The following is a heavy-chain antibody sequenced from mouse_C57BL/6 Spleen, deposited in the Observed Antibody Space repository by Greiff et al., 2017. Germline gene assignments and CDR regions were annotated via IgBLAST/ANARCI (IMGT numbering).Heavy chain of an antibody. V-gene: IGHV5-17*01. CDR1: GFTFSDHG. J-gene: IGHJ3*01. CDR2: ISSGSSTI. CDR3: ARDDGGFAY. Sequence: EVHLVESGGGLVKPGGSLKLSCAASGFTFSDHGMHWVRQAPEKGLEWVAYISSGSSTIYYADTVKGRFTIPRDKAKHTLFLQMTSLRSEDTAMYYCARDDGGFAYWGQGTLVTVSA.